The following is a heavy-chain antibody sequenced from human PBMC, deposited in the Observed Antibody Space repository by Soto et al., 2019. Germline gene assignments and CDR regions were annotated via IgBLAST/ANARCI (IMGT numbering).Heavy chain of an antibody. CDR1: GFTCRTYS. CDR3: ERVPSSGSDRSYFYYGMDV. V-gene: IGHV3-48*02. D-gene: IGHD1-26*01. Sequence: EVQLVESGGGLVQPGGSLRLSCAASGFTCRTYSMNWVRQAPGKGRVWVSYITSSSDTIYYGDSVQGLFTISRDNARNSLYLQVNSLRDEDTSVYYCERVPSSGSDRSYFYYGMDVWGQGTTVTVSS. J-gene: IGHJ6*02. CDR2: ITSSSDTI.